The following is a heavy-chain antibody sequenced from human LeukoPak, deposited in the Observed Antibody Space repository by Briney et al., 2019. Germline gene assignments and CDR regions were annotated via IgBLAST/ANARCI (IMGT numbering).Heavy chain of an antibody. J-gene: IGHJ6*03. CDR1: GYTFTSYA. Sequence: ASVKVSCKASGYTFTSYAMNWVRQAPGQGLEWMGWINTNTGNPTYAQGFTGRFVFSLDTSVSTAYLQISSLKAEDTAVYYCARAPSGWYFGPDYYYYYMDVWGKGTTVTVSS. V-gene: IGHV7-4-1*02. CDR3: ARAPSGWYFGPDYYYYYMDV. CDR2: INTNTGNP. D-gene: IGHD6-19*01.